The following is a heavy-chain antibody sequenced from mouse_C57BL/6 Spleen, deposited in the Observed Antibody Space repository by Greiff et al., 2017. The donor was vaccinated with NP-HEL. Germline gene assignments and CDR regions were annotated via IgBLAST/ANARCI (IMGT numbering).Heavy chain of an antibody. Sequence: EVQLQQSGAELVKPGASVKLSCTASGFNIKDYYMHWVKQRTEQGLEWIGRIDPEDGETKYAPKFPGKATITADTSSNTAYLQLSSLTSEDTAVYYCARGSTIGAMDYWGQGTSVTVSS. CDR1: GFNIKDYY. J-gene: IGHJ4*01. CDR2: IDPEDGET. V-gene: IGHV14-2*01. D-gene: IGHD2-14*01. CDR3: ARGSTIGAMDY.